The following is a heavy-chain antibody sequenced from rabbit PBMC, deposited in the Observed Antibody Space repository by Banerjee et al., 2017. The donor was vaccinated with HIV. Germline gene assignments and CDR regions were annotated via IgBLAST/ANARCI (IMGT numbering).Heavy chain of an antibody. Sequence: QEQLVESGGGLVQPEGSLTLTCTASGFSFSSSYYMCWVRQAPGKGLEWIGCIYTGSSGSTYYASRAKGRFTISKTSSTTVTLQMTGLTAADTATYFCARDRGDWGYYFTLWGQGTLVTVS. CDR1: GFSFSSSYY. V-gene: IGHV1S45*01. J-gene: IGHJ4*01. D-gene: IGHD4-1*01. CDR2: IYTGSSGST. CDR3: ARDRGDWGYYFTL.